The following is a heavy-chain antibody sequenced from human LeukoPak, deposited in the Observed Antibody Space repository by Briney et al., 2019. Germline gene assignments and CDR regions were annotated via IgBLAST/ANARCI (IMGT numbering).Heavy chain of an antibody. J-gene: IGHJ6*02. D-gene: IGHD6-13*01. CDR1: GFTFSSYW. CDR3: ARDPYSSSWSYGMDV. Sequence: GGSLRLSCTASGFTFSSYWMSWVRQTPEKGLEWVANIKQDGGEKVYVDSVKGRFTISRDNAKSSLYLQMSGLRAEATAVYYCARDPYSSSWSYGMDVWGQGTTVTVSS. CDR2: IKQDGGEK. V-gene: IGHV3-7*04.